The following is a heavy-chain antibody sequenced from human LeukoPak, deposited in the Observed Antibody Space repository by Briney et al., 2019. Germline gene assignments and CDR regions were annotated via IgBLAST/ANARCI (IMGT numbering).Heavy chain of an antibody. CDR2: IKSKTDGGTT. J-gene: IGHJ4*02. D-gene: IGHD5-18*01. Sequence: GGSLRLSCAASGFTFSNAWMSWVRQAPGKGLEWVGRIKSKTDGGTTDYAAPVKGRFTISRDDSKNTLYLQMNSLKTEDTAVYYCTTEPGYSYGFDYWGQGTLVTVSS. CDR1: GFTFSNAW. CDR3: TTEPGYSYGFDY. V-gene: IGHV3-15*01.